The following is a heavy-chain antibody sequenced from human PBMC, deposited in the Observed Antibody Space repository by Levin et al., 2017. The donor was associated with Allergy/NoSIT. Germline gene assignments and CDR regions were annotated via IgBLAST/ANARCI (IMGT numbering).Heavy chain of an antibody. J-gene: IGHJ6*02. CDR3: ARGLKILTTGSLYHNAMDG. CDR2: ISRRSSYI. Sequence: GGSLRLSCAASTFLFSDYTMNWVRQAPGKGLEWVASISRRSSYIYYADSVKGRFTISRDNAKNSVSLQMNSLRAEDTAIYYCARGLKILTTGSLYHNAMDGWGQGTTVSVSS. D-gene: IGHD3-9*01. CDR1: TFLFSDYT. V-gene: IGHV3-21*06.